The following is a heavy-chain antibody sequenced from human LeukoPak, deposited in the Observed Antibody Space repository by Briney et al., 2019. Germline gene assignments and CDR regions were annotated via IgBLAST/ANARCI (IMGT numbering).Heavy chain of an antibody. CDR1: GFTFSSYA. J-gene: IGHJ6*02. V-gene: IGHV3-23*01. Sequence: GGSLRLSCAASGFTFSSYAMSWVRQAPGKGLEWVSAISGSGGSTYYADSVKGRFTISRDNSKNTLYLQMNSLRAEDTAVYYCAKGLEYYDFWSGYYTSIYYYGMDVWGQGTTVTVSS. D-gene: IGHD3-3*01. CDR3: AKGLEYYDFWSGYYTSIYYYGMDV. CDR2: ISGSGGST.